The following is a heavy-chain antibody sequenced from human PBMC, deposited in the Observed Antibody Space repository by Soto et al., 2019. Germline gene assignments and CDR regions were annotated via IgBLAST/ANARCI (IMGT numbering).Heavy chain of an antibody. V-gene: IGHV3-30-3*01. CDR2: ISYDGSNK. D-gene: IGHD3-22*01. CDR1: GFTFSSYA. Sequence: GGSLRLSCAASGFTFSSYAMHWVRQAPGKGLEWVAVISYDGSNKYYADSVKGRFTISRDNSKNTLYLQMNSLRAEDTAVYYCARDRSGRYYDSSEGDNWFDPWGQGTLVTVSS. CDR3: ARDRSGRYYDSSEGDNWFDP. J-gene: IGHJ5*02.